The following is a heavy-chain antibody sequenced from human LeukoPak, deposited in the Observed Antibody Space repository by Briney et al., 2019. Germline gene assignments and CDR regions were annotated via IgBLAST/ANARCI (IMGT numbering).Heavy chain of an antibody. CDR1: GFTFSSYW. D-gene: IGHD3-10*01. CDR2: ISGSGATT. Sequence: PGGSLRLSCAASGFTFSSYWMSWVRQAPGKGLEWVSAISGSGATTYYADSVKGRFTISRDKSNNTLYLQMNSLRADDTAVYYCAKDYAYYYGSGIGGFDYWGQGTLVTVSS. J-gene: IGHJ4*02. CDR3: AKDYAYYYGSGIGGFDY. V-gene: IGHV3-23*01.